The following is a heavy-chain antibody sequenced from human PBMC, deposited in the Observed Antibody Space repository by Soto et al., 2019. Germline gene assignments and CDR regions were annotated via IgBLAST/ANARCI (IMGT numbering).Heavy chain of an antibody. V-gene: IGHV3-30*18. CDR3: AKGVVAVAGTDYYYGMDV. J-gene: IGHJ6*02. Sequence: GGSLRLSCAASGFTFSSYGMHWVRQAPGKGLEWVAVISYDGSNKYYADSVKGRFTISRDNSKNTLYLQMNSLRAEDTAVYYCAKGVVAVAGTDYYYGMDVWGQGTTVTVSS. D-gene: IGHD6-19*01. CDR2: ISYDGSNK. CDR1: GFTFSSYG.